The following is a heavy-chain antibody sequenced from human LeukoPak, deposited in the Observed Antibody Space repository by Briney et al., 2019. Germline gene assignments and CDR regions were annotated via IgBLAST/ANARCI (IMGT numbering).Heavy chain of an antibody. CDR2: IYYSGST. Sequence: SETLSLTCTVSGGSISSYYWSWIRQPPGKGLEWIGYIYYSGSTNYNPSLKSRVTISVDTSKNQFSLKLSSVTAADTAVYYCARGYGGRLWLVMTFDYWGQGTLVTVSS. J-gene: IGHJ4*02. CDR3: ARGYGGRLWLVMTFDY. CDR1: GGSISSYY. V-gene: IGHV4-59*01. D-gene: IGHD6-19*01.